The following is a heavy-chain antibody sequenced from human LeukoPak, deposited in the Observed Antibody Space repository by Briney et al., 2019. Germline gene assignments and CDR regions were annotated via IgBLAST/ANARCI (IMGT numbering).Heavy chain of an antibody. J-gene: IGHJ6*03. CDR1: GFTFSSYG. CDR3: ARDYCSSTSCYFFYYYYMDV. CDR2: IWYDGSNK. Sequence: GGSLRLSCAASGFTFSSYGMHWVRQAPGKGLEWVAVIWYDGSNKYYADSVKGRFTISRDNSKNTLYLQMNSLRAEDTAVYYCARDYCSSTSCYFFYYYYMDVWGKGTTVTVSS. D-gene: IGHD2-2*01. V-gene: IGHV3-33*01.